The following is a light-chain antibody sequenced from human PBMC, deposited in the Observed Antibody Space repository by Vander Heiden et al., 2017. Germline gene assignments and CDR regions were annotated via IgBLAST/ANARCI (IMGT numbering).Light chain of an antibody. CDR3: CSYAGMSTWV. CDR2: AVT. Sequence: QSALTQPASVSGSPGQSITISCTGTSSDVGNYNLVYWYQHHPCKSPTLIVYAVTKRPSVVSIRFSGSKSVNTASLTISGLQAEDEADYYCCSYAGMSTWVFGGGTKLTVL. J-gene: IGLJ3*02. CDR1: SSDVGNYNL. V-gene: IGLV2-23*02.